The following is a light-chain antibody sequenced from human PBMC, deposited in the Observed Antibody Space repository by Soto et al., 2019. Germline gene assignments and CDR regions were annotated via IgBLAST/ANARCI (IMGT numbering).Light chain of an antibody. J-gene: IGLJ1*01. Sequence: QSALTQPASVSGSPGQSITISCTGTTNDVGAYDYVSWYQQHPGKAPKVMIYEVTKRPSGVSNRFSGSKSGNTASLTISGLQAEDEADYYCTSYTNIKTSVFGTGTKVTVL. CDR3: TSYTNIKTSV. CDR2: EVT. V-gene: IGLV2-14*01. CDR1: TNDVGAYDY.